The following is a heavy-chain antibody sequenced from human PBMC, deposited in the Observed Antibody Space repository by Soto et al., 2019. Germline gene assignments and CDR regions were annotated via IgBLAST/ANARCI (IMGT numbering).Heavy chain of an antibody. J-gene: IGHJ3*02. CDR2: IIPLFGTP. D-gene: IGHD4-17*01. V-gene: IGHV1-69*01. CDR1: GVSVNSHA. CDR3: ARSRNVAEFNDYGGNYHGFDI. Sequence: QVQLVQSGAEVKRAGSSVKVSCKASGVSVNSHAVSWVRQAPGQGPEWMGGIIPLFGTPTYAQKFQAGVTISADDSTSTVYLDLSSLKSEDRDVYYCARSRNVAEFNDYGGNYHGFDIWGQGTMVTVSS.